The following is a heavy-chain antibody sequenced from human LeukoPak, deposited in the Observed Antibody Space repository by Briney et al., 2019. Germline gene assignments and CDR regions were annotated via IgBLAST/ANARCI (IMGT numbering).Heavy chain of an antibody. J-gene: IGHJ4*02. CDR1: GGSISSYY. V-gene: IGHV4-59*01. CDR2: IYYSGST. CDR3: ARTIAAAFDY. Sequence: SETLSLTCTVSGGSISSYYWSWIRQPPGKGLEWIGYIYYSGSTNYNPSLKSRVTISVDTSKNQFSLKLSSVTAADTAVYYCARTIAAAFDYWGQGTLVTVSS. D-gene: IGHD6-13*01.